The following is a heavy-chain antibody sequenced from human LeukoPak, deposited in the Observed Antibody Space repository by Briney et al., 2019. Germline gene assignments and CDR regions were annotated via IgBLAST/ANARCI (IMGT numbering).Heavy chain of an antibody. D-gene: IGHD3-22*01. CDR3: ARDRRVGYDSRYLGY. V-gene: IGHV1-46*01. CDR1: GYTFTSYY. J-gene: IGHJ4*02. CDR2: INPSGGST. Sequence: ASVKVSCKASGYTFTSYYMHWVRQAPGQGLEWMGIINPSGGSTSYAQKFQGRVTMTRDTSTSTVYMELRSLRSDDTAVYYCARDRRVGYDSRYLGYWGQGTLVTVSS.